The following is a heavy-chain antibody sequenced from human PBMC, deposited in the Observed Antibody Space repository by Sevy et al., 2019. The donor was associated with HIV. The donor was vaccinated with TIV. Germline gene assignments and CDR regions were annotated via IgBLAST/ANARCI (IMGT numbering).Heavy chain of an antibody. D-gene: IGHD3-3*01. CDR3: TSQSASLYDFWSGYYTPSDAFDI. V-gene: IGHV3-73*01. CDR1: GFTFSGSA. J-gene: IGHJ3*02. CDR2: IRSKANSYAT. Sequence: GGSLRLSCAASGFTFSGSAMHWVRQASGKGLEWVGRIRSKANSYATAYAASVKGRFTISRDDSKNTAYLQMNGLKTEDTAVYYCTSQSASLYDFWSGYYTPSDAFDIWGQGTMVTVSS.